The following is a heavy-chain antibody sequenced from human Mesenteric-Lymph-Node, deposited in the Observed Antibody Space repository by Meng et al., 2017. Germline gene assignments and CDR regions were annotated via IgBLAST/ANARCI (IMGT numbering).Heavy chain of an antibody. D-gene: IGHD1-26*01. Sequence: QVQLQESGPGLVKPSQTLSLTCTVSGGSIRSGGYYWSWIRQHPGKGLERIGNIYYSGSTYYNPSLKSRVTISVDTSKNQFSLKLSSVTAADTAVYYCARSGSGSYYFDYWGQGTLVTVSS. V-gene: IGHV4-31*03. CDR2: IYYSGST. CDR3: ARSGSGSYYFDY. CDR1: GGSIRSGGYY. J-gene: IGHJ4*02.